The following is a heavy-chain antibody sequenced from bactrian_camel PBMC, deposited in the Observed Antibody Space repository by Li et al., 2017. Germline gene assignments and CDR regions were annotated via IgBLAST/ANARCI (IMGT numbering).Heavy chain of an antibody. D-gene: IGHD6*01. Sequence: VQLVESGGGSVQAGGSLRLSCTTSGNRRRSSNCMGWFRQAPGKGREGVAALYTDGSATYYADSVKERFTISQDNAKTTLYLQMNSLKPEDTAVYYCAASIPCLPSWNETRTYNYWGQGTQVTVS. V-gene: IGHV3S6*01. CDR1: GNRRRSSNC. CDR2: LYTDGSAT. CDR3: AASIPCLPSWNETRTYNY. J-gene: IGHJ4*01.